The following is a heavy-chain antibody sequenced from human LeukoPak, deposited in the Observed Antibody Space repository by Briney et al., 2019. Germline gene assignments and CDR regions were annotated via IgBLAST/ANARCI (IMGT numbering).Heavy chain of an antibody. J-gene: IGHJ2*01. CDR2: ISAYNGHT. Sequence: GASVTVSCTASGYTFTSYGISWVRQAPGQGLEWMGWISAYNGHTNYAQNLQGRVTMTTDTSTSTAYMELRSLRSDDTAVYYCARIGDYYDSSGRNTWYFDLWGRGTLVTVSS. CDR1: GYTFTSYG. D-gene: IGHD3-22*01. V-gene: IGHV1-18*01. CDR3: ARIGDYYDSSGRNTWYFDL.